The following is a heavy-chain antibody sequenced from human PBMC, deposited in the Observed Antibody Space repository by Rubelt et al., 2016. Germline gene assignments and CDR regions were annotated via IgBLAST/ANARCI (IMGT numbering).Heavy chain of an antibody. J-gene: IGHJ4*02. V-gene: IGHV4-59*01. CDR3: ARVGVGQPDQMATMGWFDY. Sequence: QVQLQESGPGLVKPSETLSLTCTVSGGSISSYYWSWIRQPPGKGLEWIGYIYYSGSTNYTPSPQSRVTILGEPSKNQFSRKPGAVTAADTAVYYCARVGVGQPDQMATMGWFDYWGQGTLVTVSS. CDR2: IYYSGST. CDR1: GGSISSYY. D-gene: IGHD5-24*01.